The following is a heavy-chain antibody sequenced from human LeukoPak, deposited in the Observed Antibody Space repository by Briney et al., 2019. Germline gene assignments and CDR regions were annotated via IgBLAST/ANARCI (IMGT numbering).Heavy chain of an antibody. V-gene: IGHV3-23*01. D-gene: IGHD6-19*01. Sequence: GGSLRLSCAASGFILSSHGMSWVRQAPGERLEWVSTVTSRGGTDYTDSVKGRFIISRDNSKNTLLLQMNSLRAEDTAVYYCATTRPYGTTWAGAFEDWGQGTPVTVSS. CDR2: VTSRGGT. CDR3: ATTRPYGTTWAGAFED. J-gene: IGHJ4*01. CDR1: GFILSSHG.